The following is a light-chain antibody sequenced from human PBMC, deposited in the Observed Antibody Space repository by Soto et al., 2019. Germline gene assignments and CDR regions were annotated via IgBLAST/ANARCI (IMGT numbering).Light chain of an antibody. CDR1: SSDVGAYNY. J-gene: IGLJ3*02. CDR2: EVS. Sequence: QSALTQPASVSGSPGQSITIFCTGTSSDVGAYNYVSWYQQHPGKAPKLMIYEVSYRPSGVSDRFSGSRSGNTASLTISGLQAEDESDYYCSSYTSSTTWVFGGGTKVTVL. V-gene: IGLV2-14*01. CDR3: SSYTSSTTWV.